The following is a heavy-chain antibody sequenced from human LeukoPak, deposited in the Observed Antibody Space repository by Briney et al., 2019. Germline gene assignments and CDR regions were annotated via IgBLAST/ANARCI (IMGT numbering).Heavy chain of an antibody. D-gene: IGHD5-12*01. Sequence: GGSLRLSCATSGFTLSSFWMAWVRQAPGKGLEWAASIRQDGRERNYVDSVKGRFTVSRDNAKNSLSLQMNSLRTEDTAFYYCARDVGYGDYWGQGTLVTVST. V-gene: IGHV3-7*01. CDR3: ARDVGYGDY. CDR1: GFTLSSFW. CDR2: IRQDGRER. J-gene: IGHJ4*02.